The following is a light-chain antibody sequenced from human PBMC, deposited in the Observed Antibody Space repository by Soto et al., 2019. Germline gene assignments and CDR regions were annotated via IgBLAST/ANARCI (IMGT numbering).Light chain of an antibody. Sequence: QSALTQPASVSGSPGQSITISCTGTTSDIGDYNYVSWYQHLPDKVPKLIISLVSNRPSGVSNRFSGSKSGSTASLTISGLQAEDEGDYYCTSWGIFGPGTKVTVL. V-gene: IGLV2-14*01. CDR1: TSDIGDYNY. CDR2: LVS. J-gene: IGLJ1*01. CDR3: TSWGI.